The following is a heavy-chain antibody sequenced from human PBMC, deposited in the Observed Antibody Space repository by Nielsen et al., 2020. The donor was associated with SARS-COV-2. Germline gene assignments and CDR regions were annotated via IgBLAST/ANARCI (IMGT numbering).Heavy chain of an antibody. CDR2: INHSGST. Sequence: WIRQPPGKGLEWIGEINHSGSTNYNASLKSRVTISVDTSKNQFSLKVNSVTAADTAVYYCARACSALSITMIVEAPDAFDIWGQGTMVTVSS. D-gene: IGHD3-22*01. CDR3: ARACSALSITMIVEAPDAFDI. V-gene: IGHV4-34*01. J-gene: IGHJ3*02.